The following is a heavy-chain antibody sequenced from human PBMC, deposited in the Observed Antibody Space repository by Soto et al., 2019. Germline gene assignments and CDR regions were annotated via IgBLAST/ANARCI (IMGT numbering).Heavy chain of an antibody. D-gene: IGHD4-17*01. Sequence: EVQLVESGGGLVKPGGSLRLSCAASGFTFSSYSMNWVRQAPGKGLEWVSSISSSSSYIYYADSVKGRFTISRDNAKNSLYLQMNSLRAEDTAVYYCARAGTTVTRCFIYWGQGTLVTVSS. CDR3: ARAGTTVTRCFIY. V-gene: IGHV3-21*01. CDR2: ISSSSSYI. J-gene: IGHJ4*02. CDR1: GFTFSSYS.